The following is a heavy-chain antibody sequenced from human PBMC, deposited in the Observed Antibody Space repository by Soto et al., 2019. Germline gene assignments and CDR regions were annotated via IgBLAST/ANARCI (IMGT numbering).Heavy chain of an antibody. CDR2: IIPLFRTP. Sequence: QVQLVQSGAEMKEPGSSVKVSCKTSGGTFSSSAISWLRQAPGQGLEWMGGIIPLFRTPDYAQKFQGRVTIAADESTSTAYMELNSLRFEDTAVYYCARDNDRLQLGGNYYYILDVWGQGTTITVSS. J-gene: IGHJ6*02. V-gene: IGHV1-69*12. CDR1: GGTFSSSA. CDR3: ARDNDRLQLGGNYYYILDV. D-gene: IGHD4-4*01.